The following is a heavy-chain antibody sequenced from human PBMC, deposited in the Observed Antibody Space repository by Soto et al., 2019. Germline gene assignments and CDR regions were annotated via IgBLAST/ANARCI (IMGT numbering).Heavy chain of an antibody. D-gene: IGHD3-3*02. J-gene: IGHJ4*02. Sequence: GGSLRLSCAASGFNFSRYAMSWVRQAPGKGLECGSTISCSGGTTYYADSVKGRFTISRDNSKNTLYLQMNSLRAEDTAVYYCAKVRSTNIFDVVSLFDYWGQGTLVTVSS. CDR3: AKVRSTNIFDVVSLFDY. V-gene: IGHV3-23*01. CDR2: ISCSGGTT. CDR1: GFNFSRYA.